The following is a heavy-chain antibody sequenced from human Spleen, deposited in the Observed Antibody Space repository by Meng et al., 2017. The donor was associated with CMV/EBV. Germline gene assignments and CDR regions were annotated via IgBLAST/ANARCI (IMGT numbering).Heavy chain of an antibody. Sequence: GGSLRLSCKGSGYTFSNYWIAWVRQMPGKGLEWMGIIYPGDSDTRYSPSFQGQVTISADKSISTAYLQWSSLKASDTAMYYCARHERRASLAPPRYWGQGTLVTVSS. CDR2: IYPGDSDT. CDR3: ARHERRASLAPPRY. V-gene: IGHV5-51*01. CDR1: GYTFSNYW. D-gene: IGHD2-21*01. J-gene: IGHJ4*02.